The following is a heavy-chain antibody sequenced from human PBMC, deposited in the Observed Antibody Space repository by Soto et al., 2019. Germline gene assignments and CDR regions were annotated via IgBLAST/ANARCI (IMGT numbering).Heavy chain of an antibody. CDR1: GFTFSSYR. J-gene: IGHJ6*02. V-gene: IGHV3-21*01. CDR3: ARDIMGAPPLYYYYGMGV. Sequence: GGSLRLSGAASGFTFSSYRMNWVRQAPGKGLEWVSSISSSSSYIYYADPVKARFTISRDNAKNSLSLQMNSLRAEDTAVYYCARDIMGAPPLYYYYGMGVWGQGTTVTVPS. CDR2: ISSSSSYI. D-gene: IGHD1-26*01.